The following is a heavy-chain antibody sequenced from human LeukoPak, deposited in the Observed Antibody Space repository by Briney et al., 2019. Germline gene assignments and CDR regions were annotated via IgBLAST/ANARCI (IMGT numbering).Heavy chain of an antibody. CDR1: GGSISSYY. Sequence: SETLSLTCTVSGGSISSYYWSWIRQPAGKGLEWIGRIYTSGSTNYNPSLKSRVTMSVDTSKNQFSLKLSSVTAADTAVYYCAREGGDYDYCSSTSCYHGINWFDPWGQGTLVTVSS. D-gene: IGHD2-2*01. CDR3: AREGGDYDYCSSTSCYHGINWFDP. J-gene: IGHJ5*02. CDR2: IYTSGST. V-gene: IGHV4-4*07.